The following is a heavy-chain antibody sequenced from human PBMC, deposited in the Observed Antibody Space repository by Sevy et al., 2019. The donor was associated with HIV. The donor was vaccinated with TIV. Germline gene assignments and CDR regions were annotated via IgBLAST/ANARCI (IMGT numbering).Heavy chain of an antibody. V-gene: IGHV3-30*03. Sequence: GGSLRLSCAASGFAFSSYGMHWVRLAPGKGLEWVAVISFDGTDKYCADSVKGRFTISRDNSKNTLSLQVNSLRVEDTGLYFCARDSARVIVPTAGFDSWGQGTVVTVSS. CDR1: GFAFSSYG. J-gene: IGHJ5*01. D-gene: IGHD1-1*01. CDR3: ARDSARVIVPTAGFDS. CDR2: ISFDGTDK.